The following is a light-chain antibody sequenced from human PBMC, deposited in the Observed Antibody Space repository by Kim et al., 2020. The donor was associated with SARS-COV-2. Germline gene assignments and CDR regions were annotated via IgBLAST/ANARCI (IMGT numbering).Light chain of an antibody. CDR3: LQDYTYPWT. Sequence: IQMTQSPSSLSASVGDTVTITCRASQAIRNDLGWYQQKPGKAPKVLIAAASTLQTGVPSRFSGSGSGTDFTLTINSLQPEDFATYYCLQDYTYPWTFGQGTKVDIK. CDR1: QAIRND. V-gene: IGKV1-6*01. CDR2: AAS. J-gene: IGKJ1*01.